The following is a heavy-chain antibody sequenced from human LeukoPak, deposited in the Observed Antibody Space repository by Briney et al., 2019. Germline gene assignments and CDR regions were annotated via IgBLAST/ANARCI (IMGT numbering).Heavy chain of an antibody. V-gene: IGHV3-23*01. Sequence: GGSLRLSCAASGFTFSSYAMSWVRQAPGKGLEWVSAISGSGGSTYYADSVKGRFTISRDNSKNTLYLQMNSLRAEDTAVYYCARGIVGATSYFDYWGQGTLVTVSS. CDR1: GFTFSSYA. CDR3: ARGIVGATSYFDY. CDR2: ISGSGGST. D-gene: IGHD1-26*01. J-gene: IGHJ4*02.